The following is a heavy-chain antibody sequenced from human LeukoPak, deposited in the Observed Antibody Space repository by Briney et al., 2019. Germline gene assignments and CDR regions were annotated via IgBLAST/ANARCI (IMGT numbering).Heavy chain of an antibody. D-gene: IGHD3-10*01. CDR2: IYNSGSA. Sequence: PSETLPLTCSVSGGSFSRNYWSWIRQPPGKGLEWIGYIYNSGSANYNPSLKSRVTISVDTSKNQFSLKLSSVTAADTAVYYCARSLGAASHFDYWGQGTLVTVSS. V-gene: IGHV4-59*01. CDR1: GGSFSRNY. J-gene: IGHJ4*02. CDR3: ARSLGAASHFDY.